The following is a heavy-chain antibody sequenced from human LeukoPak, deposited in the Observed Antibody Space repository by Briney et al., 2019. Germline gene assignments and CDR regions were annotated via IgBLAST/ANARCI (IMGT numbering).Heavy chain of an antibody. CDR2: INHSGST. V-gene: IGHV4-34*01. CDR1: GGSFSGYY. J-gene: IGHJ4*02. D-gene: IGHD5-12*01. Sequence: SETLPLTCAVYGGSFSGYYWSWIRQPPGKGLEWIGEINHSGSTNYNPSLKSRVTISVGTSKNQFSLKLNSVTAADTAVYYCARGGYSGYDYGYSYGYFTYWGQANLVTVPS. CDR3: ARGGYSGYDYGYSYGYFTY.